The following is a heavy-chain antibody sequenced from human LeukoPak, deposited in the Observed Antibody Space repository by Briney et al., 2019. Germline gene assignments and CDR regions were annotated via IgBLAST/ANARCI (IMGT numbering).Heavy chain of an antibody. J-gene: IGHJ4*02. V-gene: IGHV3-48*01. D-gene: IGHD2-15*01. CDR2: ISSSSTI. CDR3: ARDRGYCSGGSCPYYFDY. Sequence: GGSLRLSCAASGFTFSSYSMNWVRQAPGKGLEWVSYISSSSTIYYADSVKGRFTISRDNAKNSLYLQMNSLRAEDTAVYYCARDRGYCSGGSCPYYFDYWGQGTLFTVSS. CDR1: GFTFSSYS.